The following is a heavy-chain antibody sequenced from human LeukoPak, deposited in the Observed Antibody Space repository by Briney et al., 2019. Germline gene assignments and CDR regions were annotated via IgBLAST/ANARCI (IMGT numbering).Heavy chain of an antibody. Sequence: RAGGSLRLSCAASGFTFSIYGMSWVRQAPGKGLEWVSGISDNGGSTYSADSVKGRFTISRDNFKNTLYLQMNMLRAQDTAGYYFPKRLSTNSWYFFSYWGQGTPGTVSS. J-gene: IGHJ6*01. CDR2: ISDNGGST. CDR3: PKRLSTNSWYFFSY. D-gene: IGHD5/OR15-5a*01. V-gene: IGHV3-23*01. CDR1: GFTFSIYG.